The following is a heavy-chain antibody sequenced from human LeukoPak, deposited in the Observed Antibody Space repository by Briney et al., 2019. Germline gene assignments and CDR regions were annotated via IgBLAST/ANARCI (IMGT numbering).Heavy chain of an antibody. CDR3: AKAGRKGAYYYYYMDV. CDR2: ISGSGGST. CDR1: GFTFSSYA. J-gene: IGHJ6*03. D-gene: IGHD1-14*01. V-gene: IGHV3-23*01. Sequence: GGSLRLSCAASGFTFSSYAMSWVRQAPGKGLEWVSAISGSGGSTYYADSVKGRFTISRDNSKNTLYLQMNSLRAEDTAVYYCAKAGRKGAYYYYYMDVWGKGTTVTVSS.